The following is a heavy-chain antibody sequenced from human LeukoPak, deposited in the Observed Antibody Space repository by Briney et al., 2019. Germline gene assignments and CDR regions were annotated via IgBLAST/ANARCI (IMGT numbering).Heavy chain of an antibody. CDR2: IKTKANTYAT. D-gene: IGHD2-15*01. J-gene: IGHJ4*02. V-gene: IGHV3-73*01. Sequence: PGGSLRLSCAASGFIFSGSPMQWVRQAPGKGLEWIGRIKTKANTYATAYAASVKGRFTISRDDSTSTAYLQMNSLKTDDTAVYYCTRLSGEYCGGGSCYFDHWGQGTLVTVSS. CDR1: GFIFSGSP. CDR3: TRLSGEYCGGGSCYFDH.